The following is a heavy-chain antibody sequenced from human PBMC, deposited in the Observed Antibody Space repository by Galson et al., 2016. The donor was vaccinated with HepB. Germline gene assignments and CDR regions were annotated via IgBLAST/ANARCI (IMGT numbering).Heavy chain of an antibody. D-gene: IGHD2-15*01. V-gene: IGHV4-59*01. Sequence: SETLSLTCNVSGGSLSSYHWTWIRQSPGKGLEWIGYIYYSGRAKYNPSLQSRVTISVDTSKSQFSLTLTSVTAADTAVYYCARESLVAARFDTWGQGTLVTVSS. CDR3: ARESLVAARFDT. J-gene: IGHJ5*02. CDR1: GGSLSSYH. CDR2: IYYSGRA.